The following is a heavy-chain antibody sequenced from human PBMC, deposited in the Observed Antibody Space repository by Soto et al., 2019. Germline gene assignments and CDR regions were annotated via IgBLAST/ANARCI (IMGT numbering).Heavy chain of an antibody. CDR3: AGSIAVAGTIDY. Sequence: QVQLQESGPGLVKPSETLSLTCTVSGGSISSYYWSWIRQPPGKGLEWIGYIYYSGSTNYNPSLKSRVTISVDTSKNQFSLKLSSVTAADTAVYYCAGSIAVAGTIDYWGQGTLVTVSS. J-gene: IGHJ4*02. V-gene: IGHV4-59*01. CDR2: IYYSGST. CDR1: GGSISSYY. D-gene: IGHD6-19*01.